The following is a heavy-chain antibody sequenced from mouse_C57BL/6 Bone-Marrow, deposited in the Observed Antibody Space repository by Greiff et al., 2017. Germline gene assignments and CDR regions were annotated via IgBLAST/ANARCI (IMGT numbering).Heavy chain of an antibody. V-gene: IGHV1-82*01. J-gene: IGHJ3*01. CDR3: AIYYGSSSGFAY. CDR1: GYAFSSSW. Sequence: QVQLKQSGPELVKPGASVKISCKASGYAFSSSWMNWVKQRPGKGLEWIGRIYPGDGDTNYNGKFKGKATLTAVKSSSTAYMQLSSLTSEDSAVYFCAIYYGSSSGFAYWGQGTLVTGSA. CDR2: IYPGDGDT. D-gene: IGHD1-1*01.